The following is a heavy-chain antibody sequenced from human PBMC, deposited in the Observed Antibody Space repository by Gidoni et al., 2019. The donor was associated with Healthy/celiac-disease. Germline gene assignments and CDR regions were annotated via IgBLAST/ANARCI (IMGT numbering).Heavy chain of an antibody. V-gene: IGHV3-23*01. D-gene: IGHD3-10*01. CDR2: ISGSGGST. CDR3: AKAGITMVRGVIDY. J-gene: IGHJ4*02. Sequence: EVQLLESGGGLVQPGGSLTLSCPASGFPFTSYPMSWVRQAAGKGLEWVSAISGSGGSTYYADSVKGRFTISRDNSKNTLYLQMNSLRAEDTAVYYCAKAGITMVRGVIDYWGQGTLVTVSS. CDR1: GFPFTSYP.